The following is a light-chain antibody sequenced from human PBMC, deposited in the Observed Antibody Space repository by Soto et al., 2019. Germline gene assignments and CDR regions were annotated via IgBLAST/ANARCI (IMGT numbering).Light chain of an antibody. Sequence: EVVLTQSPGTLSLSPGERATLSCRASQSVGSSYLAWYQQKPGQAPRVLIYGTSSRATGIPDRFSGSGSGTDFTLTISRLEPEDFAVYYCQQRSNWPSITFGQGTRLEIK. J-gene: IGKJ5*01. CDR3: QQRSNWPSIT. V-gene: IGKV3D-20*02. CDR1: QSVGSSY. CDR2: GTS.